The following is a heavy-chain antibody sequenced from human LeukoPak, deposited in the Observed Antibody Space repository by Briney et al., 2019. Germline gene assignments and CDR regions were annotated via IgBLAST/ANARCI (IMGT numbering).Heavy chain of an antibody. D-gene: IGHD6-19*01. V-gene: IGHV4-4*09. CDR3: AKTGRPNNSGWYRWFDP. CDR2: ICKSGGT. CDR1: GDSISTYY. J-gene: IGHJ5*02. Sequence: PSETLSLTCTVSGDSISTYYWSWIRQPPGKGLEWIGCICKSGGTNYNPSLKSRVTISVDTSKNQFSLNLSSVTAADTAVYYCAKTGRPNNSGWYRWFDPWGQGTLVTVSS.